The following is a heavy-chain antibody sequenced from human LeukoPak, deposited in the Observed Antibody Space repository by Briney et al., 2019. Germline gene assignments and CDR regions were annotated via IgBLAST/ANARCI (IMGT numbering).Heavy chain of an antibody. CDR1: GFTFSTYG. CDR3: ARYGSDVY. D-gene: IGHD3-10*01. J-gene: IGHJ4*02. V-gene: IGHV3-30*03. Sequence: GGSLRLSCAASGFTFSTYGMHWVRQAPGKGLEWVAVISYDGTNKYYADSVKGRFTISRDNSKNTLYLQMNSLRAEDTAVYYCARYGSDVYWGQGTLVTVSS. CDR2: ISYDGTNK.